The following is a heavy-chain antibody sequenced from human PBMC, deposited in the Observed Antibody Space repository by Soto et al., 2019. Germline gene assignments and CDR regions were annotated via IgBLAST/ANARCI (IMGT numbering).Heavy chain of an antibody. CDR2: ISGSGGST. J-gene: IGHJ5*02. Sequence: GGSLRLSCAASGFTFSNYAMTWVRQAPGKGLEWVSGISGSGGSTYYADSVKGRFTISRDNSKNTLYLHMDSLRAEDTAVYYCAKWIYCTSASCYLPRAWFDPWGQGTLLTVSS. V-gene: IGHV3-23*01. CDR3: AKWIYCTSASCYLPRAWFDP. CDR1: GFTFSNYA. D-gene: IGHD2-2*01.